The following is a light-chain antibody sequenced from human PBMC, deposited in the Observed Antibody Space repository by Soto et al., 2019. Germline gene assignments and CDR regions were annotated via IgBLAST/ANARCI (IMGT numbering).Light chain of an antibody. CDR2: DAS. CDR3: QQAHSFPLT. V-gene: IGKV1D-12*01. CDR1: QSITYW. J-gene: IGKJ4*01. Sequence: DIEMTQSPSSVSASVGDRVTITCRASQSITYWLAWYQQTPGKVPKVLIYDASSLQGRVPSRFSGSGSGTDFTLTISSLQPEDSATYYCQQAHSFPLTFGGGTKVEIK.